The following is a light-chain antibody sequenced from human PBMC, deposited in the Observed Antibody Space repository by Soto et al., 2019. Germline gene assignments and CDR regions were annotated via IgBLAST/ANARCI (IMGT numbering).Light chain of an antibody. Sequence: DIQMTQSASSLSASVGDRVTTTCRASQGIRDDLGWYQQKPGKAPKRLIYAASSLQSGVPSRFRGSGSGKELTLTISSLQPEDFAAYYCLQHVDYPLTFGQGTNVEVK. CDR1: QGIRDD. CDR2: AAS. V-gene: IGKV1-17*01. CDR3: LQHVDYPLT. J-gene: IGKJ1*01.